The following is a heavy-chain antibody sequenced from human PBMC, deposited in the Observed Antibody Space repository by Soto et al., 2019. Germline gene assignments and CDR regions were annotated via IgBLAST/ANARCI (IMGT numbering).Heavy chain of an antibody. CDR3: AKDLRGLLLPDAFDI. V-gene: IGHV3-9*01. D-gene: IGHD2-15*01. J-gene: IGHJ3*02. CDR1: GFTFDDYA. CDR2: ISWNSGSI. Sequence: GGSLRLSCAASGFTFDDYAMHWVRQAPGKGLECVSGISWNSGSIGYADSVKGRFTISRDNAKNSLYLQMNSLRAEDTALYYCAKDLRGLLLPDAFDIWGQGTMVTVSS.